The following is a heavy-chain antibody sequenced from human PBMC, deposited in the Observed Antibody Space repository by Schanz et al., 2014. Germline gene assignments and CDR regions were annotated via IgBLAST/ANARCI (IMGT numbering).Heavy chain of an antibody. CDR3: ARDGHSSNWRSYFFYGLDV. CDR2: INPNSGGT. D-gene: IGHD6-13*01. Sequence: QVQLVQSGAEVKKPGASVKVSCKASGYTFTGHYMHWVRQAPGQGLEWMGRINPNSGGTNYAQKFQGRVTMPWDTSPSPAYMELRRLRSDDTAIYYCARDGHSSNWRSYFFYGLDVWGQGTTVTVSS. CDR1: GYTFTGHY. J-gene: IGHJ6*02. V-gene: IGHV1-2*06.